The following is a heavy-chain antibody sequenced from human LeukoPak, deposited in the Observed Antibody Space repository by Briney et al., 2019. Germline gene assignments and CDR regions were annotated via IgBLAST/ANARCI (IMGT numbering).Heavy chain of an antibody. CDR2: LNWNGGST. V-gene: IGHV3-20*04. CDR1: GFTFDDYG. Sequence: PGGSLRLSCAASGFTFDDYGMSWVRQAPGKGLEWVSGLNWNGGSTGYADSVKGRFTISRDNSKDTLYLQMNSLRAEDTAVYYCAKDGVIVVVPAARGFDYWGQGTLVTVSS. J-gene: IGHJ4*02. CDR3: AKDGVIVVVPAARGFDY. D-gene: IGHD2-2*01.